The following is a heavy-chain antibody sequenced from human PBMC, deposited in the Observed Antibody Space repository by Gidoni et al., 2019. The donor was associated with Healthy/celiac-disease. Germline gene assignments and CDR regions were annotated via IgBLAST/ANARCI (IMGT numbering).Heavy chain of an antibody. D-gene: IGHD3-10*01. CDR2: ISSSSSYI. V-gene: IGHV3-21*01. CDR3: ARSEPVRGVGLAGVFDP. J-gene: IGHJ5*02. Sequence: EVQLVESGGGLVKPGGSLRLSCAASGFPFSRYRMNWVRQAPGKGLEWVSSISSSSSYIYYADSVKGRFTISRDNAKNSLYLQMNSLRAEDTAVYYCARSEPVRGVGLAGVFDPWGQGTLVTVSS. CDR1: GFPFSRYR.